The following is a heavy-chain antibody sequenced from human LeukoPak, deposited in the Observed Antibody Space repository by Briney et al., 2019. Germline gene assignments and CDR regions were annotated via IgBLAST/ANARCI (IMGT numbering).Heavy chain of an antibody. V-gene: IGHV4-61*02. CDR1: GGSISSGSCY. D-gene: IGHD1-1*01. Sequence: SETLSLTCTVSGGSISSGSCYWSWIRQPAGKGLEWIGRIYTSGSTNYNPSLKSRVTISVDTSKNQFSLKLSSVTAADTAVYYCARGRDNWNDVGYFDYWGQGTLVTVSS. J-gene: IGHJ4*02. CDR2: IYTSGST. CDR3: ARGRDNWNDVGYFDY.